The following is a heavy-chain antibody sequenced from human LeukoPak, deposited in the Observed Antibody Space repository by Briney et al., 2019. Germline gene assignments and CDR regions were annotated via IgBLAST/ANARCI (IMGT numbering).Heavy chain of an antibody. CDR2: IWYDGSNK. J-gene: IGHJ5*02. V-gene: IGHV3-33*01. CDR3: ARDRMQRFDP. CDR1: GFTFSSYG. Sequence: GRSLRLSCAASGFTFSSYGMHWVRQAPGKGLEWVAVIWYDGSNKYYADSVKGRFTISRDNSRNTLYLQMNSLRAEDTAVYYCARDRMQRFDPWGQGTLVTVSS. D-gene: IGHD2-15*01.